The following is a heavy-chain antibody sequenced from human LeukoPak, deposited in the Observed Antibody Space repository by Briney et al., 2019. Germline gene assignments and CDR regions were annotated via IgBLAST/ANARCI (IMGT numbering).Heavy chain of an antibody. Sequence: GASVKVSCKASGGTFSSYAISWVRQAPGQGLEWMGWISAYNGNTNYAQKLQGRVTMTTDTSTSTAYMELRSLRSDDTAVYYCAREHYYDSSGFDYWGQGTLVTVSS. J-gene: IGHJ4*02. V-gene: IGHV1-18*01. CDR2: ISAYNGNT. CDR1: GGTFSSYA. CDR3: AREHYYDSSGFDY. D-gene: IGHD3-22*01.